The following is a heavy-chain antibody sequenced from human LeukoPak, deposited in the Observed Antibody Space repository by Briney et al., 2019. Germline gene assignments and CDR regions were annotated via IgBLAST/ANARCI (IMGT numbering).Heavy chain of an antibody. J-gene: IGHJ4*02. Sequence: GGSLRLSCAASGFTFSRDWMHWVRQAPGKGLEWVSSISSSSSYIYYADSVKCRFTISRDNAKSSLYLQMNSLRAEDTAVYYCERRSCGGDCYSSLSYWGQGTLVTVSS. CDR1: GFTFSRDW. V-gene: IGHV3-21*01. CDR3: ERRSCGGDCYSSLSY. D-gene: IGHD2-21*02. CDR2: ISSSSSYI.